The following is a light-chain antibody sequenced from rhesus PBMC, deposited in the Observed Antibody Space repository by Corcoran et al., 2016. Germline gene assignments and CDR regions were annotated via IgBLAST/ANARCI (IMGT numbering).Light chain of an antibody. V-gene: IGKV3-35*01. CDR1: QSVSSN. Sequence: EIVMTQSPATLSLSPGERATLSCRASQSVSSNLAWYQQKPGQAPRLLIYSASNRATGIPDRFSGSGSGTDFTLTISSLEPEDVGVYYCQQYNNWKTFGQGTKVEIK. CDR3: QQYNNWKT. J-gene: IGKJ1*01. CDR2: SAS.